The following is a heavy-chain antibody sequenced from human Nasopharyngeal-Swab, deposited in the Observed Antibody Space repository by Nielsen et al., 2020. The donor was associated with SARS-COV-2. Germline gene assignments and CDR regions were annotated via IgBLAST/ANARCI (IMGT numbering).Heavy chain of an antibody. CDR1: GFTFSSYW. CDR3: VPWGPATGRGFGY. J-gene: IGHJ4*02. Sequence: GESLKISCVGSGFTFSSYWMHWVRQAPGKGLVWVSQINRDDTTATYADSVEGRFTISRDNAKSTLYLQMNSLRVEDTAVYYCVPWGPATGRGFGYWGQGILVTVSS. CDR2: INRDDTTA. D-gene: IGHD6-13*01. V-gene: IGHV3-74*01.